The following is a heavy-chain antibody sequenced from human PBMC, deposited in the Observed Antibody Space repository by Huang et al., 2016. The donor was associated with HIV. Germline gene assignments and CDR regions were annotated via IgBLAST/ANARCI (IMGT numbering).Heavy chain of an antibody. Sequence: EVQLLESGGGLVRPGGSLRLSCAASGVTFSRYAMSWVRQAPGKGLEWVSVISSNGETSDYTDPVKGRFTISRDNSKNTVSMQMHSLRVEDTAVYYCAKGRATILDRLDSWGQGTLVTVSS. CDR2: ISSNGETS. J-gene: IGHJ4*02. V-gene: IGHV3-23*01. D-gene: IGHD3-3*01. CDR3: AKGRATILDRLDS. CDR1: GVTFSRYA.